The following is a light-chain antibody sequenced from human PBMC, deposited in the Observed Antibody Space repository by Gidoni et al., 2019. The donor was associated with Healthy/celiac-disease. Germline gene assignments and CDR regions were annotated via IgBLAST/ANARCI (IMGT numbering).Light chain of an antibody. J-gene: IGKJ4*01. V-gene: IGKV1-39*01. Sequence: DIQMTQSPSSLSASVGDRVTITCRASQSISSYLNWYQQKPGKAPKLLIYAAASLQSGVPSRCSGSGSGTDFTLTISSLQPEDFATYYCQQRYSTKLTFGGXTKVEIK. CDR3: QQRYSTKLT. CDR1: QSISSY. CDR2: AAA.